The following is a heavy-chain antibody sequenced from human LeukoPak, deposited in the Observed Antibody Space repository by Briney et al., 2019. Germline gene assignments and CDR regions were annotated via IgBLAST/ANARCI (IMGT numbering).Heavy chain of an antibody. CDR2: IYTSGST. Sequence: PSETLSLTCTVSGGSISSYYWSRIRQPAGKGLEWIGRIYTSGSTNYNPSLKSRVTMSVDTSKNQFSLKLSSVTAADTAVYYCARDLDDYYDSSGYLYAFDIWGQGTMVTVSS. CDR3: ARDLDDYYDSSGYLYAFDI. V-gene: IGHV4-4*07. D-gene: IGHD3-22*01. CDR1: GGSISSYY. J-gene: IGHJ3*02.